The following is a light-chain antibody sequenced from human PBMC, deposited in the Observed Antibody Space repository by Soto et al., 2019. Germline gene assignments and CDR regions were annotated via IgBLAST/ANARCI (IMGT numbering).Light chain of an antibody. CDR3: QHYGDSSWT. CDR1: RSVSDTL. J-gene: IGKJ1*01. CDR2: GTS. V-gene: IGKV3-20*01. Sequence: EIVLTQSPGTLSLSPGERATFSCRADRSVSDTLLTWFQQKPGQAPRLLIFGTSNRAPGIPDRFSGSGSGTDFTLTISRLEPDDFAVYYCQHYGDSSWTFGQGTKVDIK.